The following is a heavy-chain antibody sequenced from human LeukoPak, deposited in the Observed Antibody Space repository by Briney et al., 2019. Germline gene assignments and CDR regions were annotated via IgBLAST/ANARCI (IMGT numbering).Heavy chain of an antibody. Sequence: GRSLRLSCAASGFTFSSYGMHWVRQAPGKGLEWVAVISYDGSNKYYADSVKGRFTISRDNAKNSLYLQMNSLTAGDTAVYYCARNLRYQTFDIWGQGTMVTVSS. D-gene: IGHD5/OR15-5a*01. CDR1: GFTFSSYG. J-gene: IGHJ3*02. CDR3: ARNLRYQTFDI. CDR2: ISYDGSNK. V-gene: IGHV3-30*03.